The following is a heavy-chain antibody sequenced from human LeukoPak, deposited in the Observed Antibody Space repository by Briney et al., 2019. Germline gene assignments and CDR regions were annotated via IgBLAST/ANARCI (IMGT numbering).Heavy chain of an antibody. CDR2: IIPIFGTA. D-gene: IGHD4-17*01. CDR1: GYTFTSYY. Sequence: ASVNVSCKASGYTFTSYYMHWVRQAPGQGLEWMGGIIPIFGTANYAQKFQGRVAITADESTSTAYMELSSLRSEDTAVYYCARVGLPTVSRLYYFDYWGQGTLVTVSS. J-gene: IGHJ4*02. V-gene: IGHV1-69*13. CDR3: ARVGLPTVSRLYYFDY.